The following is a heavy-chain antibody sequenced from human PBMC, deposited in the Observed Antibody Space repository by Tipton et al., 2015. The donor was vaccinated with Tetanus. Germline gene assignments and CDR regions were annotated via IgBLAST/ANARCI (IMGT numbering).Heavy chain of an antibody. V-gene: IGHV4-59*01. D-gene: IGHD3-16*01. CDR3: ARESYLGYFDY. J-gene: IGHJ4*02. CDR2: IYYSGST. Sequence: TLSLTCTVSGGSISSYYWSWIRQPPGKGLEWIGYIYYSGSTNYNPSLKSRVTISVDTSKNQFSLKLSSVTAADTAVHYCARESYLGYFDYWGQGTLVTVSS. CDR1: GGSISSYY.